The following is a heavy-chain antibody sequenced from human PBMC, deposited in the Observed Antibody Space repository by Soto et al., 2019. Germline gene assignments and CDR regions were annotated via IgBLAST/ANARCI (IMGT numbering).Heavy chain of an antibody. CDR3: ARAGYYDFLSGSSDPMIDY. J-gene: IGHJ4*02. D-gene: IGHD3-3*01. V-gene: IGHV1-18*01. Sequence: GASVKVSCKASGYTFTSYGISWVRQAPGQGLEWMGWISAYNGNTNYAQKLQGRVTMTTDTSTSTAYMELRSLRSDDTAVYYCARAGYYDFLSGSSDPMIDYWGQGTLVTVSS. CDR1: GYTFTSYG. CDR2: ISAYNGNT.